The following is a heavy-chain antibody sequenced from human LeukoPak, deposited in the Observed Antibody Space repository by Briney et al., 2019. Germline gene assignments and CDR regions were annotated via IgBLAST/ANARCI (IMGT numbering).Heavy chain of an antibody. CDR2: ISGSGGST. V-gene: IGHV3-23*01. Sequence: GGSLRLSCAASGFTFSSYAMSWVRQASGKGLEWVSAISGSGGSTYYADSVKGRFTISRDNSKNTLYLQMNSLRAEDTAVYYCAKAGYSSSWYNYWGQGTLVTVSS. D-gene: IGHD6-13*01. CDR1: GFTFSSYA. J-gene: IGHJ4*02. CDR3: AKAGYSSSWYNY.